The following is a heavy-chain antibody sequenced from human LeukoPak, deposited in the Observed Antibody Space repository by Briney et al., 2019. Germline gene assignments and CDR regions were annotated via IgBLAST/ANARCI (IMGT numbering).Heavy chain of an antibody. CDR3: AKAYYDDYATAPRDFYY. CDR1: GFTFSSYG. Sequence: GGSLGLSCAASGFTFSSYGMHWVRQAPGEGLEWVAVISYDGSNKYYADSVKGRFTIARDKSKNTVYLQMNSLRAEDTAVYYCAKAYYDDYATAPRDFYYWGQGTLDTVSS. D-gene: IGHD4-17*01. CDR2: ISYDGSNK. J-gene: IGHJ4*02. V-gene: IGHV3-30*18.